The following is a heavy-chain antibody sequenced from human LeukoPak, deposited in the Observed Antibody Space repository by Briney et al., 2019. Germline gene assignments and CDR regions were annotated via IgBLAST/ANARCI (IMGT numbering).Heavy chain of an antibody. V-gene: IGHV7-4-1*02. J-gene: IGHJ4*02. D-gene: IGHD3-9*01. CDR3: AGDFELTGYPTYLDY. CDR2: INTNTGNP. CDR1: GYTFTSYA. Sequence: ASVKVSCKASGYTFTSYAMNWVRQAPGQGLEWMGWINTNTGNPTYAQGFTGRFVFSLDTSVSTAYLQISSLKAEDTAVYYCAGDFELTGYPTYLDYWGQGTLVTVSS.